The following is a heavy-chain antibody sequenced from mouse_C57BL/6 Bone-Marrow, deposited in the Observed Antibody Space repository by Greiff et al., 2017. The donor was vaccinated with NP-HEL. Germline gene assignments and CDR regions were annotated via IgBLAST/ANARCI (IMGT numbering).Heavy chain of an antibody. CDR3: TTGPYDFDY. D-gene: IGHD2-14*01. CDR1: GFNIKDDY. J-gene: IGHJ2*01. V-gene: IGHV14-4*01. CDR2: IDPENGDT. Sequence: EVKLQESGAELVRPGASVKLSCTASGFNIKDDYMHWVKQRPEQGLEWIGWIDPENGDTEYASKFQGKATITADTSSNTAYLQLSSLTSEDTAVDYCTTGPYDFDYWGQGTTLTVSS.